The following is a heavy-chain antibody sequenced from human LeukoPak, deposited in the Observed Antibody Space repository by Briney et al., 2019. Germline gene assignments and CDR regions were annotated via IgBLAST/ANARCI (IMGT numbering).Heavy chain of an antibody. V-gene: IGHV3-74*01. CDR1: GFTFGSPW. J-gene: IGHJ4*02. CDR3: ARGTAGYHSSYFDY. Sequence: GGPLRLSCAASGFTFGSPWMHWVRQAPGKGLVWVSRINSDGSATAYADSVKGRFTISRDNAENTLYLQMNSLRAEDTAVYYCARGTAGYHSSYFDYWGQGTLVTVSS. CDR2: INSDGSAT. D-gene: IGHD3-16*02.